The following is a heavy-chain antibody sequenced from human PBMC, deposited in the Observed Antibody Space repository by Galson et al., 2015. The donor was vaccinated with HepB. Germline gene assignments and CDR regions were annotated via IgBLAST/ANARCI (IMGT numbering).Heavy chain of an antibody. CDR1: GYPFTKYH. CDR2: DSFNGEST. J-gene: IGHJ4*02. CDR3: ARDSSDWSPDY. Sequence: SVKVSCKASGYPFTKYHVHWVRQAPGQGLEWIGIDSFNGESTNYAQKFQGRLTMTRDTPTNTVYMELSSLTSEDTAIYFCARDSSDWSPDYWGQGTLVTVSS. D-gene: IGHD6-19*01. V-gene: IGHV1-46*01.